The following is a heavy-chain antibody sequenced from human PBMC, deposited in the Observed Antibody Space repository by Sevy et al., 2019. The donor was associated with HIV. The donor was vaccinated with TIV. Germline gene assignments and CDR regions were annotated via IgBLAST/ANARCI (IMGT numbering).Heavy chain of an antibody. J-gene: IGHJ3*02. D-gene: IGHD4-17*01. CDR1: GFTFSSYS. Sequence: GGSLRLSCAASGFTFSSYSMNWVRQAPGKGLEWVSSISSTSNYIYYADSVKGRFTISRDNAKNSLYLQMNSLRAEDTAAYYSAAQGYGDSAYAFDIWGQGTMVTVSS. CDR3: AAQGYGDSAYAFDI. CDR2: ISSTSNYI. V-gene: IGHV3-21*01.